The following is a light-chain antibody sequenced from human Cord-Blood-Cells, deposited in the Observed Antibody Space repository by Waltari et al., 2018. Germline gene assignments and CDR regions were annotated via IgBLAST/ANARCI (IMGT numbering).Light chain of an antibody. CDR2: WAS. J-gene: IGKJ1*01. CDR3: QQYYSTWT. CDR1: QSVLYSSNNKNY. V-gene: IGKV4-1*01. Sequence: DIVMTQSPDSLVVSLGERATINCKSSQSVLYSSNNKNYLAWYQQKPGQPPKLLIYWASNREAGVPDRCSGTGSGTDFTLTISNLQAEDVAFYYCQQYYSTWTFGQGTKVEIK.